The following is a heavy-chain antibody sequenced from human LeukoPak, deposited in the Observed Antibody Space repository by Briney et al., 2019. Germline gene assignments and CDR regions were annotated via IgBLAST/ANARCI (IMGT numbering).Heavy chain of an antibody. CDR1: GYTFTSYD. CDR2: MNPNSGNT. V-gene: IGHV1-8*01. J-gene: IGHJ6*02. CDR3: ARGRYSYGYRLDDYYYYGMDV. D-gene: IGHD5-18*01. Sequence: GASVKVSCKASGYTFTSYDINWVRQATGQGLEWMGWMNPNSGNTGYAQKFQGRVTMTRNTSISTAYMELSSLRSEDTAVYYCARGRYSYGYRLDDYYYYGMDVWGQGTTVTVSS.